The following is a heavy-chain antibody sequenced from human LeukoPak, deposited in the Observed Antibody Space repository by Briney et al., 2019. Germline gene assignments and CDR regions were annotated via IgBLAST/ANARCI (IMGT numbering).Heavy chain of an antibody. V-gene: IGHV3-23*01. CDR2: ISGSGGST. Sequence: PGGTLRLSCAASGFTFSNYGMSWVRQAPGKGLQWVSAISGSGGSTYYADSVKGRFTISRDNSKSTLYLQMNSLRAEDTAVYYCAKDYDSSGYYMGYWGQGTLVTVSS. CDR1: GFTFSNYG. CDR3: AKDYDSSGYYMGY. D-gene: IGHD3-22*01. J-gene: IGHJ4*02.